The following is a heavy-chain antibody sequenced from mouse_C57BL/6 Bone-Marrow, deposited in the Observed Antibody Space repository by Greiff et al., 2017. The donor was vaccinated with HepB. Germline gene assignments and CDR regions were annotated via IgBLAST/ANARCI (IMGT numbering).Heavy chain of an antibody. CDR3: ARSWKIYSNYEGWYFDV. CDR2: INPNNGGT. CDR1: GYTFTDYY. V-gene: IGHV1-26*01. Sequence: EVQLQQSGPELVKPGASVKISCKASGYTFTDYYMNWVKQSHGKSLEWIGDINPNNGGTSYNQKFKGKATLTVDKSSSKAYMELRSLTSEDSAVYYCARSWKIYSNYEGWYFDVWGTGTTVTVSS. J-gene: IGHJ1*03. D-gene: IGHD2-5*01.